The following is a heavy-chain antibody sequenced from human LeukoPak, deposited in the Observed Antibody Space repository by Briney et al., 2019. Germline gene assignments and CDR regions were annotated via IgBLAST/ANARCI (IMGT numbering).Heavy chain of an antibody. V-gene: IGHV1-2*02. J-gene: IGHJ4*02. CDR3: ARLTGGGNTALY. D-gene: IGHD5-18*01. CDR1: GYTFTGYY. Sequence: ASVKVSCKASGYTFTGYYMHWVRQAPGQGLEWMGWINPNSGGTNYAQKFQGRVTMTRDTSISTAYMKLSRLRSDDTAVYYCARLTGGGNTALYWGQGTLVTVSS. CDR2: INPNSGGT.